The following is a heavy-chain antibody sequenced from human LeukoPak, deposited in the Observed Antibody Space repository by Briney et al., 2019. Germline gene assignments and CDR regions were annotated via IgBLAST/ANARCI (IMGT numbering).Heavy chain of an antibody. Sequence: PSETLSLTCTVSGGSISSGGHYWSWVRQTPGKGLEWIGYIYYSGSTYYNPSLKSRVTISVDTSKNQFSLKLSSVTAADTAVYYCARAGSQGVRVLDAFDIWGQGTMVTVSS. CDR2: IYYSGST. CDR1: GGSISSGGHY. J-gene: IGHJ3*02. V-gene: IGHV4-30-4*08. D-gene: IGHD3-10*01. CDR3: ARAGSQGVRVLDAFDI.